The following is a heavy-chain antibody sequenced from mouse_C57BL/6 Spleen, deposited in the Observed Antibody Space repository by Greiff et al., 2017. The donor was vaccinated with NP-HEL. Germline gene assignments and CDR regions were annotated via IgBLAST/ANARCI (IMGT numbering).Heavy chain of an antibody. CDR3: ARGTHYFDY. CDR2: INPSTGGT. J-gene: IGHJ2*01. V-gene: IGHV1-42*01. Sequence: EVQLQQSGPELVKPGASVKISCKASGYSFTGYYMNWVKQSPEKSLEWIGEINPSTGGTTYNQKFKAKATLTVDKSSSTAYMQLKSLTSEDSAVYYCARGTHYFDYWGQGTTLTVSS. CDR1: GYSFTGYY.